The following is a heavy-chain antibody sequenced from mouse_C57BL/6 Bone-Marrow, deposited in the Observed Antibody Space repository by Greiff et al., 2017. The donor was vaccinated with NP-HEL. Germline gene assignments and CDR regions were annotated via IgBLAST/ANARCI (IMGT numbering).Heavy chain of an antibody. J-gene: IGHJ3*01. CDR3: ARDYGYDKSWFAY. CDR1: GFSLTSYG. D-gene: IGHD2-2*01. CDR2: IWSGGST. Sequence: VQLQQSGPGLVQPSQSLSITCTASGFSLTSYGVHWVRQSPGKGLEWLGVIWSGGSTDYNAAFISRLGISKDTSKSQVFFKMNGLQADDTAIYYCARDYGYDKSWFAYWGQGTLVTVAA. V-gene: IGHV2-2*01.